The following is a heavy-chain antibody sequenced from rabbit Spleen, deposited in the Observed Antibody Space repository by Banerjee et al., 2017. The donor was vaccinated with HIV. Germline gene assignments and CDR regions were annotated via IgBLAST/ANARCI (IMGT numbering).Heavy chain of an antibody. CDR3: ARDTGTSFSTYGMDL. CDR1: GLDFSSSYW. CDR2: INVGSSGRT. Sequence: QEQLEESGGDLVKPGASLTLTCKASGLDFSSSYWICWVRQAPEKGLEWIACINVGSSGRTYYASWAKGRFTISKTSSTTVTLQMTSLTAADTATYFCARDTGTSFSTYGMDLWGPGTMV. D-gene: IGHD8-1*01. J-gene: IGHJ6*01. V-gene: IGHV1S45*01.